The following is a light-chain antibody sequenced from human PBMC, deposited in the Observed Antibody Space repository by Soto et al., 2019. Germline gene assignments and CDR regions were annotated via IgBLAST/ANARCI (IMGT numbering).Light chain of an antibody. CDR1: QSVSSN. CDR3: QQYYNWRPR. Sequence: EIVMTQSPATLSVSPGERATLSCRASQSVSSNLAWYQQKPGQAPRLLIYGASTRATGVPARFSGSGSGTEFTLTISRLQSEDFAVYYCQQYYNWRPRFGQGTKVDI. CDR2: GAS. J-gene: IGKJ1*01. V-gene: IGKV3-15*01.